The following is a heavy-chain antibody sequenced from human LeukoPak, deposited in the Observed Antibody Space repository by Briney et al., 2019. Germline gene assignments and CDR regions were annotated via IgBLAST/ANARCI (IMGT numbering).Heavy chain of an antibody. D-gene: IGHD6-13*01. Sequence: ASVTVSYKASGYTFTGYYMHWVRQAPGQGLEGMGWINPNSGGTNYAQKFQGRVTMTRDTSISTDYMELSRLRPDDTAVYYGARGGYSSFGLDRWGQGTMVTVSS. CDR2: INPNSGGT. CDR1: GYTFTGYY. J-gene: IGHJ5*02. V-gene: IGHV1-2*02. CDR3: ARGGYSSFGLDR.